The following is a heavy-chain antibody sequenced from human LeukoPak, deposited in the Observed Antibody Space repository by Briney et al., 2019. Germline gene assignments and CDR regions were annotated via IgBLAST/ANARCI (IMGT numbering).Heavy chain of an antibody. CDR1: GFTFSSYG. D-gene: IGHD3-10*01. CDR3: AKGETFYYGSGDY. CDR2: IRFDGSNE. V-gene: IGHV3-30*02. J-gene: IGHJ4*02. Sequence: GGSLRLSCAASGFTFSSYGMHWVRQAPGKGLEWVAFIRFDGSNEYYADSVKGRFTISRDNSKNTLCLQMNSLRAEDTAIYYCAKGETFYYGSGDYWGQGTLVTVSS.